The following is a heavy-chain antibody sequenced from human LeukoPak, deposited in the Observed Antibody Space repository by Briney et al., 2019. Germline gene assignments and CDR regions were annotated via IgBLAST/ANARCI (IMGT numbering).Heavy chain of an antibody. Sequence: PGGSLRLSCAASGFIFSTYGMHWVRQAPGKGLEWVAGLSYDGSYKFYADSVKGRFTVSRDNSKNTLYLQMNSLRSEDTALYYCARAYCSSNDCPPGGYWGQGTLVTVSS. D-gene: IGHD2-2*01. V-gene: IGHV3-30*03. CDR2: LSYDGSYK. CDR1: GFIFSTYG. J-gene: IGHJ4*02. CDR3: ARAYCSSNDCPPGGY.